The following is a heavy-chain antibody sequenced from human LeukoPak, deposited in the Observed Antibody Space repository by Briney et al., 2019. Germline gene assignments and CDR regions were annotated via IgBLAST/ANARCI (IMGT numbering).Heavy chain of an antibody. J-gene: IGHJ4*02. Sequence: PSETLSLTCTVSGGSISSGDYYWSWIRQPPGKGLEWIGYIYYSGSTYYNPSLKSRVTISVDTSKNQFSLKLSSVTAADTAVYYCARDWKDDFFDYWGQGTLVTVSS. V-gene: IGHV4-30-4*08. CDR3: ARDWKDDFFDY. D-gene: IGHD3-3*01. CDR1: GGSISSGDYY. CDR2: IYYSGST.